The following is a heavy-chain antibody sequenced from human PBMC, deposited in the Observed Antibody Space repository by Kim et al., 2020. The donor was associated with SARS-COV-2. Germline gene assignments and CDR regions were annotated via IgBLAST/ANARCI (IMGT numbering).Heavy chain of an antibody. J-gene: IGHJ4*02. V-gene: IGHV3-9*01. CDR1: GFTFGDYA. Sequence: GGSLRLSCAASGFTFGDYAMHWVRQAPGKGLEWVSGISWNSGSIGYADSVKGRFTISRDNAKNSLYLQMNSLRAEDTALYYCAKDYSYYYDSSGYLFDYWGQGTLVTVS. CDR3: AKDYSYYYDSSGYLFDY. CDR2: ISWNSGSI. D-gene: IGHD3-22*01.